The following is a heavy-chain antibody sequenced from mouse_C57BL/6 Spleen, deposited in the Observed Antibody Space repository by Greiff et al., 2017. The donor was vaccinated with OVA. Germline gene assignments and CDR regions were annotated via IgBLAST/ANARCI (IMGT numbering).Heavy chain of an antibody. J-gene: IGHJ3*01. V-gene: IGHV1-26*01. CDR2: INPNNGGT. CDR3: ARELAGFAY. Sequence: EVQLQQSGPELVKPGASVKISCKASGYTFTDYYMNWVKQSHGKSLEWIGDINPNNGGTSYNQKFKGKATLIVDKSSSTAYMELRSLTSEDSAVYYCARELAGFAYWGQGTLVTVSA. D-gene: IGHD4-1*01. CDR1: GYTFTDYY.